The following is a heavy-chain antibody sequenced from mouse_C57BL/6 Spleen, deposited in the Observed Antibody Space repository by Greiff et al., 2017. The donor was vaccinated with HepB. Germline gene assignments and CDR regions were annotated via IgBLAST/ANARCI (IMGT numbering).Heavy chain of an antibody. CDR3: RLYYYGSSWYFDV. Sequence: EVQLQESGGGLVQPGGSMKLSCAASGFTFSDAWMDWVRQSPEKGLEWVAEIRNKANNHATYYAESVKGRFTSSRDDSKSSVYLQMNSLRAEETGIYYCRLYYYGSSWYFDVWGTGTTVTVSS. J-gene: IGHJ1*03. CDR2: IRNKANNHAT. D-gene: IGHD1-1*01. CDR1: GFTFSDAW. V-gene: IGHV6-6*01.